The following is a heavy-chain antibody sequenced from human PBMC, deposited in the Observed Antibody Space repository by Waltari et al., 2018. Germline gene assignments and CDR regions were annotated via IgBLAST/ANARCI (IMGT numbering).Heavy chain of an antibody. D-gene: IGHD1-20*01. Sequence: EVQLVESGGGLVQPGGSLRLSCAASGFTLSTYWMTWVRQAPGKGLEGVANINQEGSDKNYVDAVKGRFTISRDNARNSLYLQMNSLRAEDTAVYYCARHNGNYYYAMDVWGQGTTVTVSS. CDR3: ARHNGNYYYAMDV. CDR1: GFTLSTYW. J-gene: IGHJ6*02. CDR2: INQEGSDK. V-gene: IGHV3-7*01.